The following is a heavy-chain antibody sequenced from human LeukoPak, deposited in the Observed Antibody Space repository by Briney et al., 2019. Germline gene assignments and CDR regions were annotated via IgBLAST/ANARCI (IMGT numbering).Heavy chain of an antibody. Sequence: PGRSLRLSFAASGFTFSSYVMHWVRPAPGKGLEWVAVISYDGSNKYYADSVKGRFTISRDDSKNTLYLQMNSLRAEDTAVYYCARDRVAVAGTSFDYWGQGTLGTVSS. CDR3: ARDRVAVAGTSFDY. J-gene: IGHJ4*02. D-gene: IGHD6-19*01. CDR2: ISYDGSNK. V-gene: IGHV3-30-3*01. CDR1: GFTFSSYV.